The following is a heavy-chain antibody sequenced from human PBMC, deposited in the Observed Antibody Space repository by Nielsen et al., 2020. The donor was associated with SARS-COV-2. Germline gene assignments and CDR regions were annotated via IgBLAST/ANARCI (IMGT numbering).Heavy chain of an antibody. CDR3: AREEDLAAAGCDY. D-gene: IGHD6-13*01. CDR1: GFTFSSYA. J-gene: IGHJ4*02. CDR2: ISYDGSNK. V-gene: IGHV3-30-3*01. Sequence: GESLKISCAASGFTFSSYAMHWVRQAPGKGLEWVAVISYDGSNKYYADSVKGRFTISRDNSKNTLYLQMNSLRAEDTAVYYCAREEDLAAAGCDYWGQGTLVTVSS.